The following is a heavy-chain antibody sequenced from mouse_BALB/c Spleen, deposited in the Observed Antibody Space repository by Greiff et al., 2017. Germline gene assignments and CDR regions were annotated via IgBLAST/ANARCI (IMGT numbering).Heavy chain of an antibody. CDR3: TRGDYGSPFDY. CDR2: IYPGNSDT. CDR1: GYSFTSYW. J-gene: IGHJ2*01. V-gene: IGHV1-5*01. D-gene: IGHD1-1*01. Sequence: VQLQQSGTVLARPGASVKMSCKASGYSFTSYWMHWVKQRPGQGLEWIGAIYPGNSDTSYNQKFKGKAKLTAVTSASTAYMELSSLTNEDSAVYYCTRGDYGSPFDYWGQGTTLTVSS.